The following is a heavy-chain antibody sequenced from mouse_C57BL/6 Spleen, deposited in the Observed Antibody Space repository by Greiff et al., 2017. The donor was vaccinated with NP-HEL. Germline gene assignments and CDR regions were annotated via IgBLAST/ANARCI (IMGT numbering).Heavy chain of an antibody. V-gene: IGHV1-26*01. D-gene: IGHD1-1*01. Sequence: VQLQQSGPELVKPGASVKISCKASGYTFTDYYMNWVKQSHGKSLEWIGDINPNNGGTSYNQKFKGKATLTVDKSSSTAYMELRSLTSEDSAVYYCAGYYSDYFDYWGQGTTLTVSS. CDR2: INPNNGGT. J-gene: IGHJ2*01. CDR1: GYTFTDYY. CDR3: AGYYSDYFDY.